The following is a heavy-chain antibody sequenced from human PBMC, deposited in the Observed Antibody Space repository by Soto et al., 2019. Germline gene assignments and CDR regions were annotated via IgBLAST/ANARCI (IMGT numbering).Heavy chain of an antibody. J-gene: IGHJ4*02. CDR3: LMVGATTIDY. Sequence: ASVKVSCKASGYTFTSYGISWVRQAPGQGLEWMGWISAYNGNTNYAQKLQGRVTMTTDTSTSTAYMELRSLKTEDTAVYYCLMVGATTIDYWGQGTLVTVSS. CDR2: ISAYNGNT. CDR1: GYTFTSYG. V-gene: IGHV1-18*04. D-gene: IGHD1-26*01.